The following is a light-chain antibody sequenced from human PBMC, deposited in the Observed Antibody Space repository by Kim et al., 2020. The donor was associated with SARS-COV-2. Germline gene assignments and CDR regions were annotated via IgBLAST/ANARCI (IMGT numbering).Light chain of an antibody. CDR2: NDT. Sequence: APGATHRITCTGSGSGTEFVHWYYQRQGQGPLSVIYNDTHSNAGIPARFRVSNSGTAATATLSEVEARDEGDAFYHVWDGHTDTVVFGGGTTLTVL. J-gene: IGLJ2*01. V-gene: IGLV3-21*04. CDR1: GSGTEF. CDR3: HVWDGHTDTVV.